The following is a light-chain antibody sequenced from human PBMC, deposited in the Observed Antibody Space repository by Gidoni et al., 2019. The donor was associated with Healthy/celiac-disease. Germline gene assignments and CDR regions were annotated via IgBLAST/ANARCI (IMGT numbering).Light chain of an antibody. CDR3: SSYAGSNNLV. Sequence: QSALTQPPSASGSPGQSVTISCTGTSSDVGGYNYVSCYQQHPGKAPKLMIYEVSKRPSGVPDRFSGSKSGNTASRTVSGLQAEDEADYYCSSYAGSNNLVFGGGTKLTVL. CDR1: SSDVGGYNY. CDR2: EVS. V-gene: IGLV2-8*01. J-gene: IGLJ3*02.